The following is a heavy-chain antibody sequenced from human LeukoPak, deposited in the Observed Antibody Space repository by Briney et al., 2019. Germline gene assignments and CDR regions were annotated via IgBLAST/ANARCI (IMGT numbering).Heavy chain of an antibody. CDR1: GGTFSSYA. Sequence: SVKVSCKASGGTFSSYAISWVRQAPGQGLEWMGRIIPILGIANYAQKFQGRVTITADKSTSTAYMELSSLRSEDTAVYYCARWAAAMTGFDYWGQGTLVTVSS. D-gene: IGHD2-2*01. J-gene: IGHJ4*02. CDR3: ARWAAAMTGFDY. V-gene: IGHV1-69*04. CDR2: IIPILGIA.